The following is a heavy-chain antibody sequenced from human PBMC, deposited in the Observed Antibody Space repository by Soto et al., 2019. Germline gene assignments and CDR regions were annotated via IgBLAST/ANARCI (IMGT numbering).Heavy chain of an antibody. CDR2: IYYSGST. CDR1: GGSISSYY. D-gene: IGHD3-3*01. Sequence: SETLSLTCTVSGGSISSYYWSWIRQPPGKGLEWIGYIYYSGSTNYNPSLKSRVTISVDTSKNQFSLKLSSVTAADTAVYYCARGVGKFGAVSTLLDTCGQRNVLPVSS. V-gene: IGHV4-59*01. CDR3: ARGVGKFGAVSTLLDT. J-gene: IGHJ5*01.